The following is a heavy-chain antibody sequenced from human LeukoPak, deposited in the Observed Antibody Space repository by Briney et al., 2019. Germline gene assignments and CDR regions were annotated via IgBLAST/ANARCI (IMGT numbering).Heavy chain of an antibody. D-gene: IGHD4-11*01. CDR1: GFTFSSYA. Sequence: PGGSLRLSCAASGFTFSSYAMYWVRQAPGKGLEWVAVISYDGSDKFYADSVKGRFTISRDNAKNSLLLQMNSLRAEDTAVYYCARGTPTTRDFDYWGQGTLVTVSS. CDR3: ARGTPTTRDFDY. CDR2: ISYDGSDK. J-gene: IGHJ4*02. V-gene: IGHV3-30*04.